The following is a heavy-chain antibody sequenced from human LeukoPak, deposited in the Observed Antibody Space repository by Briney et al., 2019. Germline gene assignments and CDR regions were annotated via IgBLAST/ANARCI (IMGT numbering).Heavy chain of an antibody. D-gene: IGHD5-24*01. CDR1: GFTVSSNY. CDR2: IYSGGST. CDR3: ARPRDGYDDAFDI. Sequence: GGSLRLSCAASGFTVSSNYMSWVRQAPGKGLEWVSVIYSGGSTYYADSVKGRFTISRDNSNNTLYLQMNSLRAEDTAVYYCARPRDGYDDAFDIWGQGTMVTVSS. J-gene: IGHJ3*02. V-gene: IGHV3-66*02.